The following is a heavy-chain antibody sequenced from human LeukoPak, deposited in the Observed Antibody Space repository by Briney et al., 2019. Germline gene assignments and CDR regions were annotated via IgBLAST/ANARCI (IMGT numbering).Heavy chain of an antibody. CDR1: GYTFTSYD. Sequence: ASVKVSCKASGYTFTSYDINWVRQATGQGLEWMGWMNPNSGNTNYAQKLQGRVTMTTDTSTSTAYMELRSLRSDDTAVYYCARDLVTMVRGVIKNYMDVWGKGTTVTISS. D-gene: IGHD3-10*01. CDR3: ARDLVTMVRGVIKNYMDV. V-gene: IGHV1-18*01. J-gene: IGHJ6*03. CDR2: MNPNSGNT.